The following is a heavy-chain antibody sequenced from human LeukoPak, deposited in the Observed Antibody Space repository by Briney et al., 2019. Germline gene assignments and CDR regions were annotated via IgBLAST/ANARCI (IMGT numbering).Heavy chain of an antibody. CDR1: GFTFSSYE. V-gene: IGHV3-48*03. CDR2: ISSSGSTI. J-gene: IGHJ4*02. Sequence: GGSLRLSCAASGFTFSSYEMNWVRQAPGKGLEWVSYISSSGSTIYYADSVKGRFTISRDNAKNSLYLQMNSLRAEDTAVYYCARAPALRSALDYWGQGTLVTVSS. CDR3: ARAPALRSALDY. D-gene: IGHD5/OR15-5a*01.